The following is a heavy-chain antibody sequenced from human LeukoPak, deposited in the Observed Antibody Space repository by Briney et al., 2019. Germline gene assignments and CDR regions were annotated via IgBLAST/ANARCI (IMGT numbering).Heavy chain of an antibody. V-gene: IGHV4-34*01. J-gene: IGHJ4*02. CDR3: ARGVEPMNALDY. D-gene: IGHD1-1*01. CDR1: GVSFSGYY. Sequence: SETLSLTCAVYGVSFSGYYWSWLRQPPGKGLEWIGEINHSGSTNYNPSPKSRVTISVDTSKNQFSLKLSSVTAADTAVYYCARGVEPMNALDYWGQGTLVTVSS. CDR2: INHSGST.